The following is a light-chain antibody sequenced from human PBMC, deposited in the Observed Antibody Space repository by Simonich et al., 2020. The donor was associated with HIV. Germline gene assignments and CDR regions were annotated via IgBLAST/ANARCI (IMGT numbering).Light chain of an antibody. V-gene: IGKV4-1*01. CDR1: QTVLYSSNNKNY. J-gene: IGKJ2*01. CDR3: QQYYSTLSYT. Sequence: DIVMTQSPDSLAVSLCERATINCKSSQTVLYSSNNKNYLAWYQQKPGQPPKLLISWASTREAGVPDRFSGSGYGTDFTLTINSLQAEDVAVYYCQQYYSTLSYTFGQGTKLEIK. CDR2: WAS.